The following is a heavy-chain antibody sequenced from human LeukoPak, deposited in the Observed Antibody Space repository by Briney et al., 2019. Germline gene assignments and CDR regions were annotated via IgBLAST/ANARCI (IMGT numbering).Heavy chain of an antibody. V-gene: IGHV3-30-3*01. Sequence: PGGSLRLSCAASGFAFTSYAMHWVRQAPGKGLEWVAVISYDGSNSYYADSVKGRFTISSDNFKNTLYLQMNSMRVEDTAEYYCAREPAGSGYGYCDDWGQGTLVTVSS. CDR2: ISYDGSNS. D-gene: IGHD3-22*01. J-gene: IGHJ4*02. CDR3: AREPAGSGYGYCDD. CDR1: GFAFTSYA.